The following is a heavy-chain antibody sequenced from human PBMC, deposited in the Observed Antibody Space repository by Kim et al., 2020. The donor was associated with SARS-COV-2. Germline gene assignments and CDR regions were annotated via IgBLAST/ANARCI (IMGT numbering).Heavy chain of an antibody. V-gene: IGHV3-30*04. CDR1: GFTFSSYS. Sequence: GGSLRLSCAASGFTFSSYSIHWVRQAPGKGLEWVAVISYDGSNKYYVDSVKGRFTISRDNSKNTLYLQMNSLRADDTAVYYCLKALYSSSSGAYYYYGMDVWGQGTTVTVSS. D-gene: IGHD6-13*01. J-gene: IGHJ6*02. CDR2: ISYDGSNK. CDR3: LKALYSSSSGAYYYYGMDV.